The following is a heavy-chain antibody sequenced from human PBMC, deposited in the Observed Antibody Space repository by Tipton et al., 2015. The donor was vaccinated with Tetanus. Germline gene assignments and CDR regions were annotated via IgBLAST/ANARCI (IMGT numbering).Heavy chain of an antibody. Sequence: TLSLTCTVSGVSISSYYWSWIRQPPGKGLEWFGYIHSSGNTNYNPSLKSRVTISVDTPKNQFSLKLSSVTAADTALYYCARLTSETSEANWYFDLWGRGTLVRVSS. CDR3: ARLTSETSEANWYFDL. CDR1: GVSISSYY. D-gene: IGHD3-10*01. CDR2: IHSSGNT. V-gene: IGHV4-59*01. J-gene: IGHJ2*01.